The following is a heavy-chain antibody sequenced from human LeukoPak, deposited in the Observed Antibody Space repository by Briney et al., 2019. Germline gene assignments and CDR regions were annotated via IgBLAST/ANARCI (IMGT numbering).Heavy chain of an antibody. CDR1: GGSFSGYY. D-gene: IGHD6-13*01. CDR2: INHSGST. J-gene: IGHJ4*02. Sequence: SETLSLTCAVYGGSFSGYYWSWIRQPPGKGLEWIGEINHSGSTNYNPSLKSRVTISVDTSKNQFSLKLSSVTAADTVVYYCARHPVRSSWYRRYYFDYWGQGTLVTVSS. V-gene: IGHV4-34*01. CDR3: ARHPVRSSWYRRYYFDY.